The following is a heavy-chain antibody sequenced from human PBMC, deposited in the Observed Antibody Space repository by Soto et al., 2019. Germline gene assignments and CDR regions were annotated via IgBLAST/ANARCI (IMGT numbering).Heavy chain of an antibody. D-gene: IGHD3-22*01. J-gene: IGHJ4*02. CDR1: GFTFSSYG. V-gene: IGHV3-33*01. CDR3: ARDSSVTSPPLDY. CDR2: IWYDGSNK. Sequence: GGSLRLSCAASGFTFSSYGMHWVRQAPGKGLEWVAVIWYDGSNKYYADSVKGRFTISRDNSKNTLYLQMNSLRAEDTAVYYRARDSSVTSPPLDYWGQETLVPV.